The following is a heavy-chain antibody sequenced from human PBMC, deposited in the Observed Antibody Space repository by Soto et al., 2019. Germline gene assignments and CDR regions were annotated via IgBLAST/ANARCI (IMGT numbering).Heavy chain of an antibody. J-gene: IGHJ6*02. V-gene: IGHV4-34*01. D-gene: IGHD2-2*01. CDR3: ARVRGYCSSTSCYYYYYYYGMDV. CDR1: GGSFSGYY. CDR2: INHSGST. Sequence: ETLCLNCTVYGGSFSGYYWSWIRQPPGKGLEWIGEINHSGSTNYNPSLKSRVTISVDTSKNQFSLKLSSVTAADTAVYYCARVRGYCSSTSCYYYYYYYGMDVWGQGTTVTVS.